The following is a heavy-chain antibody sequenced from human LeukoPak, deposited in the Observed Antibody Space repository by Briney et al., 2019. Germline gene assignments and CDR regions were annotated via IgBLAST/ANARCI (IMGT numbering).Heavy chain of an antibody. CDR1: GFTFSSYA. Sequence: GRSLRLSCAASGFTFSSYAMHWVRQAPGKGLEWVAVISYDGSNKYYADSVKGRFTISRDNSKNTLYLQMNSLRAEDTAVYYCARGIEAVAGTYLFDYWGQGTLVTVPS. J-gene: IGHJ4*02. CDR3: ARGIEAVAGTYLFDY. CDR2: ISYDGSNK. V-gene: IGHV3-30*04. D-gene: IGHD6-19*01.